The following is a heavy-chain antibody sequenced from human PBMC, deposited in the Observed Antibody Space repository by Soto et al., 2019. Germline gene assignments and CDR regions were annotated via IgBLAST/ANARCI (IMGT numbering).Heavy chain of an antibody. CDR2: IYYSGST. J-gene: IGHJ4*02. CDR3: ARRYGGNLDY. Sequence: SETLSLTCPVSGVSVSSYYWSWIRQPPGKGLEWIGYIYYSGSTNYNPSLKSRVTISVDTSKNQFSLKLSSVTAADTAVYYCARRYGGNLDYWGQGTLVTVSS. D-gene: IGHD1-26*01. CDR1: GVSVSSYY. V-gene: IGHV4-59*08.